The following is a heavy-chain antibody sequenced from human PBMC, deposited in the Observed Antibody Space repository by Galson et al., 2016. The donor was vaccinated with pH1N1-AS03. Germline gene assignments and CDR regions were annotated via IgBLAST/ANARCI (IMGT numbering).Heavy chain of an antibody. CDR2: INSDGSRT. D-gene: IGHD6-13*01. CDR1: GFTFSSFW. CDR3: AREGWQQRSFDH. Sequence: GFTFSSFWMHWVRQVPGKGLVWVSPINSDGSRTTYADSVRGRCTISRDNAKNTLYLQINSLRAEDTAVYYCAREGWQQRSFDHWGQGTLVTVSS. J-gene: IGHJ4*02. V-gene: IGHV3-74*01.